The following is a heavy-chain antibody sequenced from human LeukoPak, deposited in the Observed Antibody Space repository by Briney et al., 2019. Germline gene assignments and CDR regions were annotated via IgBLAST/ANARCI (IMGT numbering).Heavy chain of an antibody. V-gene: IGHV3-21*04. J-gene: IGHJ6*03. CDR2: ISSGSSYI. Sequence: GGSLRLSCAASGFTFSTYSMSWVRQAPGKGLEWVSSISSGSSYIYYADSVKGRFTISRDNSKNSLYLQMNSLRTEDTALYYCAKDGSAAIPAFDYYYMDVWGKGTTVTVSS. CDR3: AKDGSAAIPAFDYYYMDV. CDR1: GFTFSTYS. D-gene: IGHD2-2*02.